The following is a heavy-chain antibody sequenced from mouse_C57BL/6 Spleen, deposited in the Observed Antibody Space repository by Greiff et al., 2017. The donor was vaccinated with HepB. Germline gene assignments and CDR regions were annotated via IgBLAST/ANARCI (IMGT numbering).Heavy chain of an antibody. CDR1: GYTFTSYW. Sequence: QVQLQQSGAELVKPGASVKMSCKASGYTFTSYWITWVKQRPGQGLEWIGDIYPGSGSTNYNEKFKSKATLTVDTSSSTAYMQLSSLTSEDSAVYYCARNGILDGSSYGYFDVWGTGTTVTVSS. V-gene: IGHV1-55*01. CDR3: ARNGILDGSSYGYFDV. D-gene: IGHD1-1*01. CDR2: IYPGSGST. J-gene: IGHJ1*03.